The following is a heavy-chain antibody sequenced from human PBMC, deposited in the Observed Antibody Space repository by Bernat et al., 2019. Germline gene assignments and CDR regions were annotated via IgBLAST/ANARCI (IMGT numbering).Heavy chain of an antibody. Sequence: QVQLQESGPGLVKPSGTLSLTCAVSGGSISYSNWWSWVRQPPGKGLEWIGEIYHTGSANYNPSHKSRVTISVDKSKNQFSLNLSSVIAADTAVYYCARWDCSIGSCYLDSWGQGTQVTVSS. J-gene: IGHJ4*02. CDR2: IYHTGSA. V-gene: IGHV4-4*02. CDR3: ARWDCSIGSCYLDS. D-gene: IGHD2-15*01. CDR1: GGSISYSNW.